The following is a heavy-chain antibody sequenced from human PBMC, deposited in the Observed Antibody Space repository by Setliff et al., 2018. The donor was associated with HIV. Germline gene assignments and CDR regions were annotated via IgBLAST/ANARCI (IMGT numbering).Heavy chain of an antibody. CDR3: ARVGNYYESSGYFTGYFQY. Sequence: ASVKVSCKASGYTFTSYDINWVRQAAGQGLEWMGWMNPHSGNTGYAQKFQGRVTMTIDTSTNTAYMKLSSLRSEDTAVYYCARVGNYYESSGYFTGYFQYWGQGTLVTVSS. CDR2: MNPHSGNT. V-gene: IGHV1-8*02. D-gene: IGHD3-22*01. J-gene: IGHJ1*01. CDR1: GYTFTSYD.